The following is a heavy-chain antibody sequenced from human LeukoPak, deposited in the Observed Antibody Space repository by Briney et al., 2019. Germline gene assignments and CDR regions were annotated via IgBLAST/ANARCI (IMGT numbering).Heavy chain of an antibody. J-gene: IGHJ4*02. CDR1: GHTFTRYY. CDR2: ISVYNGNT. CDR3: AREDLVRGLIGPDY. D-gene: IGHD3-10*01. V-gene: IGHV1-18*04. Sequence: ASVKVSCKASGHTFTRYYIHWVRQAPGQGLEWMGRISVYNGNTKYAEKLQGRVSMTTDTSTSTAYMELRSLGSDDTAVYYCAREDLVRGLIGPDYWGQGTLVTVSS.